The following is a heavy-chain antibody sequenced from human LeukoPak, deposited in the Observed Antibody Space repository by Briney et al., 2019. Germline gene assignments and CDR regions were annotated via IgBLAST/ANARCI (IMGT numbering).Heavy chain of an antibody. CDR3: ARGAPSSSWTPSDYGMDV. D-gene: IGHD6-13*01. V-gene: IGHV4-61*08. CDR1: GGSISSGGYY. Sequence: PSETLSLTCTVSGGSISSGGYYWSWIRQHPGKGLEWIGYIYYSGSTYYNPSLKSRVTISVDTSKNQFSLKLSSVTAADTAVYYCARGAPSSSWTPSDYGMDVWGQGTTVTVSS. CDR2: IYYSGST. J-gene: IGHJ6*02.